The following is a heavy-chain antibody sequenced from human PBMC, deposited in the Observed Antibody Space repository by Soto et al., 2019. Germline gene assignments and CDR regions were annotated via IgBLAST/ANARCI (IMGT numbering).Heavy chain of an antibody. J-gene: IGHJ6*01. V-gene: IGHV3-23*01. CDR2: INPSSGTT. Sequence: VQLLESGGGLVQPGGSLRLACAASGFSFSNYEMTWARQAPGKGLEWVAFINPSSGTTHYADSVKGRFTISRDNSKDTLYLQLSSLRVEDTAVYYCVKGGWLDVW. D-gene: IGHD2-15*01. CDR3: VKGGWLDV. CDR1: GFSFSNYE.